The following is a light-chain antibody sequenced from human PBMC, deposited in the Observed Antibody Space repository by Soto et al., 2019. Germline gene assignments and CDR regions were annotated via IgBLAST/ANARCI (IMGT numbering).Light chain of an antibody. Sequence: EIVMTQSPATLSVSPGERATLSCRASQSVSSNLAWYQQKPGQAPRLLIYGASTRATGIPARFSGSGSGTEFTLTISSLQSEDFATYYCIQDFISPLTVGQGTKVEL. V-gene: IGKV3-15*01. J-gene: IGKJ1*01. CDR3: IQDFISPLT. CDR2: GAS. CDR1: QSVSSN.